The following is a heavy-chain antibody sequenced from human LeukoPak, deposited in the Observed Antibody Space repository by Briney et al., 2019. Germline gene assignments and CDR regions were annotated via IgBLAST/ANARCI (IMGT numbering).Heavy chain of an antibody. V-gene: IGHV1-69*05. CDR3: ARESSPYYYDSSGSQY. J-gene: IGHJ4*02. Sequence: ASVKVSCKASGGTFSSYAISWVRQAPGQGLEWMGGITPIFGTANYAQKFQGRVTITTDESTSTAYMELSSLRSEDTAVYYCARESSPYYYDSSGSQYWGQGTLVTVSS. CDR1: GGTFSSYA. D-gene: IGHD3-22*01. CDR2: ITPIFGTA.